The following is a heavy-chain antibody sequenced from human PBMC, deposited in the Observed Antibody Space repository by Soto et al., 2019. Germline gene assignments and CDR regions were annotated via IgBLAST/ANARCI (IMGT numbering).Heavy chain of an antibody. CDR1: GGSISSYY. D-gene: IGHD2-2*01. CDR2: IYYSGST. CDR3: ARHVVPAANYFAY. Sequence: QVQLQESGPGLVKLSETLSLTYTVSGGSISSYYWSWIRQPPGKGLEWIGYIYYSGSTNYNPSLTSRVTISVDTSQNQFSLKLSSVTVADTAVYYCARHVVPAANYFAYWGQGTLVTVSS. J-gene: IGHJ4*02. V-gene: IGHV4-59*08.